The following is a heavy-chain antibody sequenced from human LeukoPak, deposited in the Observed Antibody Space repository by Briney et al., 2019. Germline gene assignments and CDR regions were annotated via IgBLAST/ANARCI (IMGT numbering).Heavy chain of an antibody. CDR2: ISGSGGST. CDR1: GFTFSNYA. Sequence: PGGSLRLSCAASGFTFSNYAMSWVRQAPGKGLEWVSAISGSGGSTYYADSVKGRFTISRDNSKNTLYLQMNRLRAEDTAVYYCAGPAGSSGWLFDYWGQGTLVTVSS. V-gene: IGHV3-23*01. D-gene: IGHD6-19*01. CDR3: AGPAGSSGWLFDY. J-gene: IGHJ4*02.